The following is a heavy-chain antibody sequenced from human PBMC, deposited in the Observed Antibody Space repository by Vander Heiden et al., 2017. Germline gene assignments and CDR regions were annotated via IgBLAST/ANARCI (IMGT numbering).Heavy chain of an antibody. CDR3: AKADSSGWQLDY. Sequence: EVQLLESGGGLVQPGGSLRLSCAASGFTFSSYAMSWVRQAPGKGLEWVSAISGSGGSTYYADSVKGRFTISRDNSKNTLYLQMNSLRAEDTTVYYCAKADSSGWQLDYWGQGTLVTVSS. V-gene: IGHV3-23*01. CDR2: ISGSGGST. CDR1: GFTFSSYA. D-gene: IGHD6-19*01. J-gene: IGHJ4*02.